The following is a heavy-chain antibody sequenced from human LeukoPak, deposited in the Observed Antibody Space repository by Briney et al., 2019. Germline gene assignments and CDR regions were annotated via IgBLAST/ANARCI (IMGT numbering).Heavy chain of an antibody. J-gene: IGHJ5*02. CDR3: AKLFWVWDTPGYGDSLNWFDP. V-gene: IGHV3-23*01. D-gene: IGHD4-17*01. Sequence: GGSLRLSCAASGFTFSSYWMSWVRQAPGKGLEWVSAISGSGGSTYYADSVKGRFTISRDNSKNTLYLQMNSLRAEDTAVYYCAKLFWVWDTPGYGDSLNWFDPWGQGTLVTVSS. CDR2: ISGSGGST. CDR1: GFTFSSYW.